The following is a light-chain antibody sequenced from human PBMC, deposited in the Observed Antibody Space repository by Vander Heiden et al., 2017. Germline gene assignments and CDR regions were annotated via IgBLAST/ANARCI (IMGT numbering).Light chain of an antibody. CDR1: SSNLGANYD. Sequence: QSVLTQPLSVSGAPGQRITISCPGSSSNLGANYDVHWYQQRPGTAPKLLIYANTIRPSGVPDRFSGSKSGTSASLAITGLQAEDEADYYCQSYDDSLSGSGVFGTGTQVTV. J-gene: IGLJ1*01. CDR2: ANT. V-gene: IGLV1-40*01. CDR3: QSYDDSLSGSGV.